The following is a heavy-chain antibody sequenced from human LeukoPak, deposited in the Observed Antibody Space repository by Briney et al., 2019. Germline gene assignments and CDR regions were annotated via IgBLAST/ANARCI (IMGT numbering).Heavy chain of an antibody. J-gene: IGHJ3*02. Sequence: SETLSLTCTVSGGSISFYYWSWIRQTPGKGLEWIGYIHYSGSFYYNPSLKSRVTISLDTSKNQFSLNVSSVTAADTAVYYCARGGGDNWNFRAFDIWGQGTMVTVSS. V-gene: IGHV4-59*01. CDR2: IHYSGSF. D-gene: IGHD1-7*01. CDR3: ARGGGDNWNFRAFDI. CDR1: GGSISFYY.